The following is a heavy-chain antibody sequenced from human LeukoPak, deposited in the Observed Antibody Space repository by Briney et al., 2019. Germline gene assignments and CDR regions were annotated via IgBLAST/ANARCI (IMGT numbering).Heavy chain of an antibody. Sequence: GGSLRLSCAASGFTFSSYWMNWVRQAPGKGLEWVANIKQDGSEKYYVDSVKGRFTISRDNAKNSLYLQMNSLRAEDTAVYYCARDRYDSSGYLGYWGQGTLVTVSS. CDR2: IKQDGSEK. CDR3: ARDRYDSSGYLGY. CDR1: GFTFSSYW. D-gene: IGHD3-22*01. V-gene: IGHV3-7*01. J-gene: IGHJ4*02.